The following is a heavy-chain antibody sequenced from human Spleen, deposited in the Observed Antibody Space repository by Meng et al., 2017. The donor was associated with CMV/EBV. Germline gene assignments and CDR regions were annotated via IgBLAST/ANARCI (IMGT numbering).Heavy chain of an antibody. Sequence: GESLKISCAASGFTFSSYSMNWVRQAPGKGLEWVSYISISSTIYYADSVKGRFTVSRDNAKNSLYLQMNSLRAEDTAVYYCARVAIVGATLYFDYWGQGTLVTVSS. CDR3: ARVAIVGATLYFDY. D-gene: IGHD1-26*01. J-gene: IGHJ4*02. CDR1: GFTFSSYS. V-gene: IGHV3-48*04. CDR2: ISISSTI.